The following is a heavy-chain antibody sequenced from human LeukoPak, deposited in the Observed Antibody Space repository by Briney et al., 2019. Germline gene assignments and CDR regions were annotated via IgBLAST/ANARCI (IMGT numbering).Heavy chain of an antibody. CDR3: AKESSGRFEY. Sequence: GGSLRLSCAASGFTFSTYAMSWVRQAPGKGLQWVSTVSGYDSRTYYADSVRGRFTISRDNSKNTLYLQLNSLRAEDTAVYYCAKESSGRFEYWGQGALVTVSS. CDR2: VSGYDSRT. CDR1: GFTFSTYA. V-gene: IGHV3-23*01. J-gene: IGHJ4*02. D-gene: IGHD3-10*01.